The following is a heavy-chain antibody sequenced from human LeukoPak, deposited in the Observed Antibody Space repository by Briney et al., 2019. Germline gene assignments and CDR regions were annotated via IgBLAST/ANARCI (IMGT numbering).Heavy chain of an antibody. D-gene: IGHD2-2*02. CDR1: GYTFTSYD. J-gene: IGHJ6*03. Sequence: ASVTVSCKASGYTFTSYDINWVRQAPGQGLEWMGRIIPVLDVANYAQKFQDRLTITADESTSTAYMELSSLRSEDTAVYYCARSHPSRYCSSTSCYTNYYYYYMDVWGKGTTVTVSS. CDR2: IIPVLDVA. CDR3: ARSHPSRYCSSTSCYTNYYYYYMDV. V-gene: IGHV1-69*04.